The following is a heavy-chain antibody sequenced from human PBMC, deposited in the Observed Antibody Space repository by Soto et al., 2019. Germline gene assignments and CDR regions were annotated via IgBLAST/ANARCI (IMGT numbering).Heavy chain of an antibody. J-gene: IGHJ6*02. CDR2: IYYSGST. CDR1: AGSIRGSC. D-gene: IGHD4-4*01. CDR3: AKYSKPLLDGMDV. Sequence: SETLSLTCAGAAGSIRGSCWSWIRQPPGKGLEWIGYIYYSGSTNYNPSLKSRVTISVDTSKNQFSLKLSSVTAADTAVYYCAKYSKPLLDGMDVWGQGPTVTVAS. V-gene: IGHV4-59*01.